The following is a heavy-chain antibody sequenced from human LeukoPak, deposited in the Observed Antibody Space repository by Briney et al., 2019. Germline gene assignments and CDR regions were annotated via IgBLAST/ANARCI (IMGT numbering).Heavy chain of an antibody. V-gene: IGHV1-2*02. CDR3: ARDFTIFGVVTPRRVFDP. CDR1: GYTFTGCY. D-gene: IGHD3-3*01. Sequence: ASVKVSCKASGYTFTGCYMHWVRQIPGQGLAWMGWINPNSGGTNYAQKFQGRVTMTRDTSISTAYMELSRLRSDDTAVYYCARDFTIFGVVTPRRVFDPWGQGTLVTVSS. CDR2: INPNSGGT. J-gene: IGHJ5*02.